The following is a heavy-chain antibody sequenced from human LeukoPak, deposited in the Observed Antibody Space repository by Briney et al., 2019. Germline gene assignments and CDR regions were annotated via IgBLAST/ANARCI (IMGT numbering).Heavy chain of an antibody. CDR2: IYSSGST. V-gene: IGHV4-39*07. J-gene: IGHJ3*02. Sequence: PSETLSLTCAVSGASVSGSNYYWGWIRQPPGKGLEWIGNIYSSGSTYYNASLQSRVTISIDTSKNQFSLKLSSVTAADTAVYYCARALGAFDIWGQGTMVTVSS. CDR3: ARALGAFDI. CDR1: GASVSGSNYY.